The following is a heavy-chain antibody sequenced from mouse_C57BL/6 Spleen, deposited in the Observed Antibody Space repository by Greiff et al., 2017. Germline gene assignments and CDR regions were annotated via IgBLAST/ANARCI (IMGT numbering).Heavy chain of an antibody. CDR3: TRSTTVASGGAMDY. V-gene: IGHV1-15*01. J-gene: IGHJ4*01. CDR2: IDPETGGT. D-gene: IGHD1-1*01. Sequence: QVQLQQSGAELVRPGASVTLSCKASGYTFTDYEMHWVKQTPVHGLEWIGAIDPETGGTAYNQKFKGKAILTADKSSSTAYMELRSLTSEDSAVYYCTRSTTVASGGAMDYWGQGTSGTVSS. CDR1: GYTFTDYE.